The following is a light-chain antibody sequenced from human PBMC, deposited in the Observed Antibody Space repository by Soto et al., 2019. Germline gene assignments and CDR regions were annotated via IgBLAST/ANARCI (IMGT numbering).Light chain of an antibody. V-gene: IGLV2-14*01. CDR1: SIDIGVYNS. Sequence: QSVLTQRAAVSGSLGQSITISFTGTSIDIGVYNSVSWYQYHPGKVPRLLIFEVSDRPSGVSNRFSGSKYGNTASLTISGLQAEDEADYFCSSYVRAATYVFGTGTKVNVL. CDR3: SSYVRAATYV. CDR2: EVS. J-gene: IGLJ1*01.